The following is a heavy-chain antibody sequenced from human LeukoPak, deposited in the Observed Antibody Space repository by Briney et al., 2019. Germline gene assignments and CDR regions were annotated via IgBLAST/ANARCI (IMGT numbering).Heavy chain of an antibody. CDR2: IDNGGSGT. Sequence: GGSLRLSCAASGFTFSGSGVPWVRKVPEKGLVLVSRIDNGGSGTTYADSVKRRFTVSRDNAKNTLYLQMNSLRAEDTAIYSWARGGGWDPSFRVVQYMDVWGKGTTVTVSS. CDR1: GFTFSGSG. J-gene: IGHJ6*03. V-gene: IGHV3-74*01. D-gene: IGHD3-3*01. CDR3: ARGGGWDPSFRVVQYMDV.